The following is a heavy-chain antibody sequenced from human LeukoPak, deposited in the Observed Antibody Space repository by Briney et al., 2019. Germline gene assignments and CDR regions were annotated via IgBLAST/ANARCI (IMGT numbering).Heavy chain of an antibody. V-gene: IGHV4-61*02. Sequence: SETLSLTCTVSGGSISSGSYCWSWIRQPAGKGLEWIGRIYTSGITNYNPSLKSRATISVDTSKNQFSLKLSSVTAADTAVYYCARAYDNGAYQGRGFDYWGQGTLVTVSS. CDR1: GGSISSGSYC. J-gene: IGHJ4*02. CDR3: ARAYDNGAYQGRGFDY. D-gene: IGHD3-22*01. CDR2: IYTSGIT.